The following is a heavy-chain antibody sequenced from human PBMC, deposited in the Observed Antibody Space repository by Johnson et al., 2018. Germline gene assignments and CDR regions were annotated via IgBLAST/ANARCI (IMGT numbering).Heavy chain of an antibody. CDR2: IYSDDNT. CDR1: GFIVKSKY. Sequence: VQLVESGGGLVQPGGSLRLSCAASGFIVKSKYMSWVRQAPGKGLEWVAVIYSDDNTYYPDSVKGRFTISRDNSQNTLYRQMNSLRGEDTAVYYCARDGPGPYYNGKHYMDVWGKGTTVTVSS. CDR3: ARDGPGPYYNGKHYMDV. D-gene: IGHD3-10*01. V-gene: IGHV3-66*02. J-gene: IGHJ6*03.